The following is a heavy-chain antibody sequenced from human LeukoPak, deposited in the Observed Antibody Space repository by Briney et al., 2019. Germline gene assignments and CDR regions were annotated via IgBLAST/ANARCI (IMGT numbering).Heavy chain of an antibody. CDR3: ARDEGYSYGYNY. V-gene: IGHV1-69*04. Sequence: SVKVSCKASGGTFSSYAISWVRQAPGQGLEWMGRIIPILGIANYAQKFQGRVTITADKPTSTAYMELSSLRSEDTAVYYCARDEGYSYGYNYWGQGTLVTVSS. J-gene: IGHJ4*02. CDR2: IIPILGIA. CDR1: GGTFSSYA. D-gene: IGHD5-18*01.